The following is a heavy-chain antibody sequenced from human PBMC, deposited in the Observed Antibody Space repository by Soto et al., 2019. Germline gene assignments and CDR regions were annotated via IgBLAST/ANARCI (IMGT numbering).Heavy chain of an antibody. CDR2: IYYSGST. CDR3: ARVPLKQGYYYYMDV. J-gene: IGHJ6*03. Sequence: QVQLQESGPGLVKPSQTLSLTCTVSGGSISSGGYYWSWIRQHPGKGLEWIGYIYYSGSTCYNPSLKSRVTISVDTSKNQFSLKLSSVTAADTAVYYCARVPLKQGYYYYMDVWGKGTTVTVSS. CDR1: GGSISSGGYY. V-gene: IGHV4-31*03.